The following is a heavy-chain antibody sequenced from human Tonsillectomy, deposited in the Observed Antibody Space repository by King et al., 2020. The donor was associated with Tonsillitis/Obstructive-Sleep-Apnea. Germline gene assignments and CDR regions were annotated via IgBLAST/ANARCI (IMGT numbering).Heavy chain of an antibody. CDR3: ARDPAPRYCSGGSCYFEYFQR. V-gene: IGHV1-46*01. D-gene: IGHD2-15*01. CDR2: INPSGGST. Sequence: VQLVESGAEVKKPGASVKVSCKASGYTFTSYYMHWVRQAPGQGLEWMGIINPSGGSTSYAQKFQGRVTMTRDTSTSTVYMELSSLRSEDTAVYYCARDPAPRYCSGGSCYFEYFQRWGQGTLVTVSS. J-gene: IGHJ1*01. CDR1: GYTFTSYY.